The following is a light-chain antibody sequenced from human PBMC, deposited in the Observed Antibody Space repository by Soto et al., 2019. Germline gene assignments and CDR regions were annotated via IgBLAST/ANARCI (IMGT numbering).Light chain of an antibody. CDR1: QSVSSY. CDR3: PQRSIWVT. Sequence: EVVLTQSPPTLSLSPGDRATLSCRASQSVSSYLAWYQQKPGQAPRLLIYDASKRATGIPARFSGSGSGTDFTLTISSLEPEDFAVYYCPQRSIWVTFGGGTKVEIK. V-gene: IGKV3-11*01. J-gene: IGKJ4*01. CDR2: DAS.